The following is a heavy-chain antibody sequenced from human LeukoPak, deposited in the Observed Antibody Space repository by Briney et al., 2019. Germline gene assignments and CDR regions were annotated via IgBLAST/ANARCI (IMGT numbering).Heavy chain of an antibody. CDR2: MNPKSGDT. CDR3: TRGRYMDV. Sequence: ASVKVSCKASGYIFIDYEINWVRQASGQGLEWMGWMNPKSGDTGYEQKFQGRVTLTRDSSISTVYMELSSLRSEDTALYYCTRGRYMDVWGKRTTVTVSS. J-gene: IGHJ6*03. V-gene: IGHV1-8*03. CDR1: GYIFIDYE.